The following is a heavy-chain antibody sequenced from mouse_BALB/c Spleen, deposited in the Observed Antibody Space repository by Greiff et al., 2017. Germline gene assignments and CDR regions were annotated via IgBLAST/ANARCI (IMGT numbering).Heavy chain of an antibody. J-gene: IGHJ3*01. V-gene: IGHV5-12-2*01. CDR1: GFTFSSYT. CDR3: ARQRAYYRFFAY. D-gene: IGHD2-14*01. Sequence: EVHLVESGGGLVQPGGSLKLSCAASGFTFSSYTMSWVRQTPEKRLEWVAYISNGGGSTYYPDTVKGRFTISRDNAKNTLYLQMSSLKSEDTAMYYCARQRAYYRFFAYWGQGTLVTVSA. CDR2: ISNGGGST.